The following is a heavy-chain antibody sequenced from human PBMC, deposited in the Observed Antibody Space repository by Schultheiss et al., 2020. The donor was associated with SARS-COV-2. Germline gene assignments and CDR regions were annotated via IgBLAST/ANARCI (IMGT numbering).Heavy chain of an antibody. J-gene: IGHJ6*02. V-gene: IGHV4-34*01. CDR3: ARDDSKPSIAAAFGPYGMDV. CDR1: GGSFSGYY. CDR2: IYHSGST. D-gene: IGHD6-13*01. Sequence: SQTLSLTCAVYGGSFSGYYWSWIRQPPGKGLEWIGSIYHSGSTNYNPSLKSRVTISVDTSKNQFSLKLSSVTAADTAVYYCARDDSKPSIAAAFGPYGMDVWGQGTTVTVSS.